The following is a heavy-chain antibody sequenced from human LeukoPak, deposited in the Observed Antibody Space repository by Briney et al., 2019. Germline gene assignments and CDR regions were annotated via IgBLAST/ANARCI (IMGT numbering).Heavy chain of an antibody. CDR1: GGSISSSSYY. CDR3: ARQKADSSSWFPTDY. CDR2: IYYSGST. D-gene: IGHD6-13*01. V-gene: IGHV4-39*01. J-gene: IGHJ4*02. Sequence: SETLSLTCTVSGGSISSSSYYWGWIRQPPGKGLEWIGSIYYSGSTYYNPSLKSRVTISVDTSKNQFPLKLSCVTAADTAVYCCARQKADSSSWFPTDYWGQGTLVTVSS.